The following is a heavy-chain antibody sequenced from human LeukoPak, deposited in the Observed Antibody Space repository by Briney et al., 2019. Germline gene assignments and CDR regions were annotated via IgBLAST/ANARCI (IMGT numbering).Heavy chain of an antibody. CDR1: GYTVTNYG. Sequence: GAPVEVSCKASGYTVTNYGISWVRQAPGQGLEWMGWISAYNGNTNYAQKLQGRVTMTTDTSTSTAYMELRSLRSDDAAVYYCARDLVTFGGVIVSHIWGQGTMVTVSS. V-gene: IGHV1-18*01. CDR3: ARDLVTFGGVIVSHI. D-gene: IGHD3-16*02. CDR2: ISAYNGNT. J-gene: IGHJ3*02.